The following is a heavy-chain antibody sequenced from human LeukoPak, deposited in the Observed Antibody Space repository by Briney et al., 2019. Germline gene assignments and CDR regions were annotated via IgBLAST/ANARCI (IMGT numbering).Heavy chain of an antibody. Sequence: ASVKVSCKASGYTFTGYYMHWVRQAPGQGLEGMGWINPNSGGTKYAQKFQGRVTITRDTSISTAYMELSRLSSDDTAVYYCARGQYDFWSGYLVYYYYGMDVWGQGTTVTVSS. J-gene: IGHJ6*02. V-gene: IGHV1-2*02. CDR3: ARGQYDFWSGYLVYYYYGMDV. CDR2: INPNSGGT. D-gene: IGHD3-3*01. CDR1: GYTFTGYY.